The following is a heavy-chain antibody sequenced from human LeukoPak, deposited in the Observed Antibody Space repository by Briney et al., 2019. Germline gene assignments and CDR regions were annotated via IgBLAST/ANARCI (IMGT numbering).Heavy chain of an antibody. Sequence: SETLSLACTVSGDSVSSGNYYLSWIRQPPGKGLDWITYMSPSGTTKYNPSLKSRVTTSVDTSRTQFSLRLSSVTAADTAVYYCARGQDDRSGTFDYWGQGILVTVSS. CDR2: MSPSGTT. J-gene: IGHJ4*02. CDR3: ARGQDDRSGTFDY. D-gene: IGHD3-22*01. V-gene: IGHV4-61*01. CDR1: GDSVSSGNYY.